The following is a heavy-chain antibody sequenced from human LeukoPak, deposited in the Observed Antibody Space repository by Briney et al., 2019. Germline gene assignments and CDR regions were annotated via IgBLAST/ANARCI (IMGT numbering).Heavy chain of an antibody. D-gene: IGHD3-10*01. CDR1: GYTFTGYY. V-gene: IGHV1-2*02. CDR2: INPNSGDT. Sequence: ASVKVSCKASGYTFTGYYMHWVRQAPGQGLEWMGGINPNSGDTEYEQKFQGRVTMTRDTSIATAYMEMTRLAPDDTAVYYCARDRGPSYDSGIYYQYYFHYWGQGTLVTVSS. CDR3: ARDRGPSYDSGIYYQYYFHY. J-gene: IGHJ4*02.